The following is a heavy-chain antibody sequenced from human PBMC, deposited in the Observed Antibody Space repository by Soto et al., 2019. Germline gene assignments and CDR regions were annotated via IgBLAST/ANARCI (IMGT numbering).Heavy chain of an antibody. Sequence: EVQPLESGGGLVQPGGSLRLSCAASGFTFSNYAVTWVRQAPGKGLEWVSTISGSGGSTYYADSVQGRFTISRDNSKNTLYLQMNSLRAEDTAVYYCAKDQGSSWYEIDYWGQGTLVTVSS. CDR1: GFTFSNYA. V-gene: IGHV3-23*01. CDR3: AKDQGSSWYEIDY. D-gene: IGHD6-13*01. J-gene: IGHJ4*02. CDR2: ISGSGGST.